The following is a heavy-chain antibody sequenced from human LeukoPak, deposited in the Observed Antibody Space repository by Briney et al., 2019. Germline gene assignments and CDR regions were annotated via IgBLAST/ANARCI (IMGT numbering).Heavy chain of an antibody. CDR2: FDPEDGET. CDR3: ATDGSGRGYSYGYYYYGMDV. Sequence: ASVTVSFKVSGYTLTELSMHWVRQAPGKGLEWMGGFDPEDGETIYAQKFQGRVTMTEDTSTDTAYMELSSLRSEDTAVYYCATDGSGRGYSYGYYYYGMDVWGQGTTVTVSS. D-gene: IGHD5-18*01. J-gene: IGHJ6*02. V-gene: IGHV1-24*01. CDR1: GYTLTELS.